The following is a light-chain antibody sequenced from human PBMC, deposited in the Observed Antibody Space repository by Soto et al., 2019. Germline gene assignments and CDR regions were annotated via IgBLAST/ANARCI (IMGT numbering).Light chain of an antibody. J-gene: IGKJ1*01. V-gene: IGKV3-20*01. CDR3: QQYASSPRT. Sequence: EIVLTQSPGTLSLSPGERATLFCRASQSFTTSQLAWYQQRPGQAPRVLIFGASRRATGIPDRFSGSGSGTDFTLTISSREPEDSAVYYCQQYASSPRTFGQGTTVEIK. CDR1: QSFTTSQ. CDR2: GAS.